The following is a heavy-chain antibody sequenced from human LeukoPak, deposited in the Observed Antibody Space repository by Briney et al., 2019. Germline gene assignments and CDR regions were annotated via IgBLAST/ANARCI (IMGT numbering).Heavy chain of an antibody. Sequence: GASVKVSCKASGYTFTGYYMHWVRQAPGQGLEWMGWINPNSGGTNYAQKFQGWVTMTRDTSISTAYMELSSLRSEDTAVYYCARRPLRGSWFDPWGQGTLVTVSS. CDR3: ARRPLRGSWFDP. J-gene: IGHJ5*02. CDR1: GYTFTGYY. CDR2: INPNSGGT. D-gene: IGHD1-26*01. V-gene: IGHV1-2*04.